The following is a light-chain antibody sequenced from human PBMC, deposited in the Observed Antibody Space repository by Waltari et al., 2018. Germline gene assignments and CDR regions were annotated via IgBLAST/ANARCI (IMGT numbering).Light chain of an antibody. CDR1: ALPKQY. Sequence: ITCSGDALPKQYAYWYQQKPGQAPVLVIYKDSERPSGIPERFSGSSSGTTVTLTISGVQAEDEADYYCQSADSSGTLVVFGGGTKLTVL. CDR3: QSADSSGTLVV. V-gene: IGLV3-25*03. CDR2: KDS. J-gene: IGLJ2*01.